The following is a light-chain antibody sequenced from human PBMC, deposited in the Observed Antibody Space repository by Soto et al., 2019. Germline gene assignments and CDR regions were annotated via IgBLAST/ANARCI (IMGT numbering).Light chain of an antibody. CDR1: SSDVGGYNY. CDR3: SSYTSSSTLV. V-gene: IGLV2-14*01. CDR2: DVS. Sequence: QSALTQPASVSGSPGQSITISCTGTSSDVGGYNYVSWYQQHPGKAPKLMIYDVSNRPSGVSKRFSGSKSGNTAYLTLSGLKAEDEADYYCSSYTSSSTLVVGGGTKVTVL. J-gene: IGLJ2*01.